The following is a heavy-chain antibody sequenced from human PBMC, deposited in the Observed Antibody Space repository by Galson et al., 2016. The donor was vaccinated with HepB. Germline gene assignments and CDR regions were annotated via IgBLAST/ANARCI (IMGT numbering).Heavy chain of an antibody. D-gene: IGHD6-6*01. CDR3: VRGPSREIASREGLYFDY. CDR2: IRYDGAGI. Sequence: SLRLSCAASGFIFNNYWMTWVRQAAGKGLEWVANIRYDGAGIYYVDSVKGRVTISRDDARNSLFLQMNSLTVEDTALYYCVRGPSREIASREGLYFDYWGQGTLFTVSS. V-gene: IGHV3-7*01. J-gene: IGHJ4*02. CDR1: GFIFNNYW.